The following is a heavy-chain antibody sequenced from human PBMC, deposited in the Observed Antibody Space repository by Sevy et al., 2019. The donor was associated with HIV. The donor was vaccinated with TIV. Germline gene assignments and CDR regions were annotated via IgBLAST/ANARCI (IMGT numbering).Heavy chain of an antibody. V-gene: IGHV3-23*01. J-gene: IGHJ4*02. CDR1: GFTFNTYA. Sequence: GGFLRLSCTASGFTFNTYAMSWVRQAPGKGLEWVAAISGSGGSTYYADSVKGRFTISRDNSKDTLYLQMNSLRADDTAVYYCAQESQGGYFDYWGQGTLVSVSS. D-gene: IGHD3-16*01. CDR2: ISGSGGST. CDR3: AQESQGGYFDY.